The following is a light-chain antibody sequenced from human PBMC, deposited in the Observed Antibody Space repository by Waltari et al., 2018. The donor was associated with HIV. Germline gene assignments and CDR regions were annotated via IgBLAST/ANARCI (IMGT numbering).Light chain of an antibody. V-gene: IGLV3-19*01. CDR1: TLRSYS. Sequence: SSELTQDPAVSVALGQTVRITCHGDTLRSYSASCYQQKPGQAPVLVIYDKANRPSGIPDRFSGSSSGNTVSLTITGAQAEDEADYYCHSRDSSGNLWVFGGGTMVTVL. CDR2: DKA. CDR3: HSRDSSGNLWV. J-gene: IGLJ3*02.